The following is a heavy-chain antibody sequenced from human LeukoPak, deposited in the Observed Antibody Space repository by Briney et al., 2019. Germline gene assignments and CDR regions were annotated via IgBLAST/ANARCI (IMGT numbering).Heavy chain of an antibody. CDR3: ARGAPGY. CDR2: INHSGST. CDR1: GGSFSGCQ. V-gene: IGHV4-34*01. Sequence: AETLSLTCAVYGGSFSGCQWTWIRQPPGKGLEWIGEINHSGSTNYNPSLKSRVTISVDTSKNQFSLKLSSVTAADTAVYYCARGAPGYWGQGTLVTVSS. J-gene: IGHJ4*02.